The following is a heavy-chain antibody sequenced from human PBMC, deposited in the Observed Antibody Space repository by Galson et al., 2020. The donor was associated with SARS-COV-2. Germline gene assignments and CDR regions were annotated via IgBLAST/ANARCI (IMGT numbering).Heavy chain of an antibody. CDR1: GGSFSGYY. J-gene: IGHJ3*02. V-gene: IGHV4-34*01. Sequence: SETLSLTCAVYGGSFSGYYWSWIRQPPGKGLEWIGEINHSGSTNYNPSLKSRVTISVDTSKNPFSLKLSSVTAADTAVYYCARGKFSTIFGVVINDAFDIWGQGTMVTVSS. D-gene: IGHD3-3*01. CDR2: INHSGST. CDR3: ARGKFSTIFGVVINDAFDI.